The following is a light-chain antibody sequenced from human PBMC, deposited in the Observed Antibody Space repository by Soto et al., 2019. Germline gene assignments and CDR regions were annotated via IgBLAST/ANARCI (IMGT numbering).Light chain of an antibody. V-gene: IGLV2-11*01. Sequence: ALTQSRSVSGSPGQSVTISCTGTRSDVGGYNYVSWYQQHPGKAPKLMIYDVSKRPSGVPDRFSGSKSGSTASLTISGLQAEDEADYFCCSYAGSYTYVFGTGTKVTVL. CDR1: RSDVGGYNY. CDR2: DVS. CDR3: CSYAGSYTYV. J-gene: IGLJ1*01.